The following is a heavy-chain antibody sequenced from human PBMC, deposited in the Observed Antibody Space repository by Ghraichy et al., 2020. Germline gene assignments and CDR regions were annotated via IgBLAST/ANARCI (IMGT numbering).Heavy chain of an antibody. CDR2: ISGSGGST. Sequence: GESLNISCAASGFTFSSYAMSWVRQAPGKGLEWVSAISGSGGSTYYADSVKGRFTISRDNSKNTLYLQMNSLRAEDTAVYYCADYYDNQQLPAGYWGQGTLVTVSS. V-gene: IGHV3-23*01. CDR1: GFTFSSYA. D-gene: IGHD6-13*01. J-gene: IGHJ4*02. CDR3: ADYYDNQQLPAGY.